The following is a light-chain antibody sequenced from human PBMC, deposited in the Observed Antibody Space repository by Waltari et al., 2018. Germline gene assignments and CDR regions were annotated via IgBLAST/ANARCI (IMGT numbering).Light chain of an antibody. CDR2: EAS. Sequence: DTVMTQSPLFLCVTLGQPASISCKSSQSLLHTDGKTQLFWYLQKPGQSPQLLIYEASNRFSGVPERFSGSGSGTDFTLTISRVEAEDVGVYYCMQGIQLPFTFGPGTKVDI. J-gene: IGKJ3*01. CDR3: MQGIQLPFT. V-gene: IGKV2-29*03. CDR1: QSLLHTDGKTQ.